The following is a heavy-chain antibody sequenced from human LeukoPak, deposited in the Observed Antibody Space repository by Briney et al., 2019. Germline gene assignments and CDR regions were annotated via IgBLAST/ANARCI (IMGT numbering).Heavy chain of an antibody. CDR1: GFTFSSYG. J-gene: IGHJ4*02. CDR3: APWGYDSSGYPFDY. Sequence: GGCLRLSCAASGFTFSSYGMHWVRQAPGKGLEWVAVISYDGSNKYYADSVKGRFTISRDNAKNSLYLQMNSLRAEDTAVYYCAPWGYDSSGYPFDYWGQGTLVTVSS. D-gene: IGHD3-22*01. CDR2: ISYDGSNK. V-gene: IGHV3-30*03.